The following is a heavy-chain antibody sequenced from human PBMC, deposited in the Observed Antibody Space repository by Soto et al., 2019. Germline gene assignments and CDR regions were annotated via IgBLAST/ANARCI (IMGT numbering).Heavy chain of an antibody. D-gene: IGHD1-26*01. CDR2: IVGGSGNT. CDR1: GFTFSTSA. CDR3: AARRSGLYAMDV. J-gene: IGHJ6*02. V-gene: IGHV1-58*01. Sequence: MQLVQSGPEVKKPGTSVKVSCKASGFTFSTSAVQWVRQARGQRPEWMGWIVGGSGNTNYAQNYQERVIITRDMSTSTVYMELSSLRSDDTAVYFCAARRSGLYAMDVWGQGTTVTVSS.